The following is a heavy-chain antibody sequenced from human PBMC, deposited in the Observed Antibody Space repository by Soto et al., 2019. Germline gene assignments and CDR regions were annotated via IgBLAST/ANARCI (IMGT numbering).Heavy chain of an antibody. CDR2: INTDGSVA. CDR1: GLTFRSYW. J-gene: IGHJ4*02. V-gene: IGHV3-74*03. D-gene: IGHD2-2*01. CDR3: VRDMQLFRLDS. Sequence: EVQLVESGGGLVQPGESLRLSCAASGLTFRSYWMHWVRQAPGKGLVWVSRINTDGSVAMYVDSVKGRFNISRYNAKNNLYLHSNSLRAEDTAVYYFVRDMQLFRLDSWGQGTLVTVAS.